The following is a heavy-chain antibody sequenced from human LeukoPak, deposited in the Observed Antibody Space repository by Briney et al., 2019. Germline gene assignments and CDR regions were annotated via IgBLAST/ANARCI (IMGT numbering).Heavy chain of an antibody. D-gene: IGHD5-24*01. Sequence: GGSLRLSCAASGFTFSSYAMSWVRQAPGKGLEWVSAISGSGGSTYYADSVKGRFTISRDNSKNTLYLQMNSLRAEDTAVYYCAKDAVEMATIKDYYYYMDVWGKGTTVTVSS. V-gene: IGHV3-23*01. J-gene: IGHJ6*03. CDR3: AKDAVEMATIKDYYYYMDV. CDR2: ISGSGGST. CDR1: GFTFSSYA.